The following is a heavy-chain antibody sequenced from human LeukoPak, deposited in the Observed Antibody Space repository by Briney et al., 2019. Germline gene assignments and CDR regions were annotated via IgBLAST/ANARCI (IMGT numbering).Heavy chain of an antibody. Sequence: PGGSLRLSCAASGFTFSSYSMNWVRQAPGKGLEWVSSISSSSYIYYADSVKGRFTISRDNAKNSLYLQMNSLRAEDTAVYYCARHLGSYRKRDAFDIWGQGTMVTVSS. D-gene: IGHD1-26*01. V-gene: IGHV3-21*01. J-gene: IGHJ3*02. CDR3: ARHLGSYRKRDAFDI. CDR1: GFTFSSYS. CDR2: ISSSSYI.